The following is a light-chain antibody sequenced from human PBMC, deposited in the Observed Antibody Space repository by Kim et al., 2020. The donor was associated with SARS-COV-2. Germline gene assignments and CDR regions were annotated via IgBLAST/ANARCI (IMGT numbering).Light chain of an antibody. Sequence: PGKSVTISCTGTSSDVGGYNYVSWYQQHPGKAPKLMIYDVSKRPSGVPDRFSGSKSGNTASLTISGLQAEDEADYYCCSYAGSYVVFGGGTQLTVL. CDR3: CSYAGSYVV. J-gene: IGLJ2*01. V-gene: IGLV2-11*01. CDR1: SSDVGGYNY. CDR2: DVS.